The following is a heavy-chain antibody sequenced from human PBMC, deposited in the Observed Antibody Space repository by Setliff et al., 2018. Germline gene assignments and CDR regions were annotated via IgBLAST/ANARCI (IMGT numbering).Heavy chain of an antibody. CDR1: GASFKDYY. Sequence: SETLSLTCAVYGASFKDYYWTWIRQSPGQRLEWIGQINHSGSTTSNPSLKSRVAISVHMSKNQISLDLTSVTAADTGVYYCARGLRSSGPYAGGWYYFDFWGQGILVTVSS. CDR2: INHSGST. CDR3: ARGLRSSGPYAGGWYYFDF. V-gene: IGHV4-34*01. D-gene: IGHD1-26*01. J-gene: IGHJ4*02.